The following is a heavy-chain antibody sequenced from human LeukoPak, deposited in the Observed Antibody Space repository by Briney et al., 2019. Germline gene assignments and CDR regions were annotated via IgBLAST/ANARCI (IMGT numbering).Heavy chain of an antibody. CDR2: IYSGGST. D-gene: IGHD3-22*01. V-gene: IGHV3-53*01. Sequence: GGSLRLSCAASGFTVSSNYMSWVRQAPGKGLEWVSVIYSGGSTYYADSVKGRFTISRDNSKNTLYLQMNSLRAEDTAVYYCARHEYYYDSSGYQRPGAFDIWGQGTMVTVSS. CDR3: ARHEYYYDSSGYQRPGAFDI. CDR1: GFTVSSNY. J-gene: IGHJ3*02.